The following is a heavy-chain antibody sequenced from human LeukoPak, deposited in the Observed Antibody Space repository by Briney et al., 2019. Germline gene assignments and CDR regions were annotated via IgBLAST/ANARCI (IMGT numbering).Heavy chain of an antibody. V-gene: IGHV4-59*01. Sequence: SETLSLTCNVSGDSISAYYWSWIRQPPGKGLEWIGHIRYTGNTNIGNTNYNPSLKSRVTILVDTSKNQFSLSLTSLTAADTAVYHCARGGGPTVTTANLAYWGQGTLVTVSS. CDR2: IRYTGNT. J-gene: IGHJ4*02. CDR1: GDSISAYY. CDR3: ARGGGPTVTTANLAY. D-gene: IGHD4-17*01.